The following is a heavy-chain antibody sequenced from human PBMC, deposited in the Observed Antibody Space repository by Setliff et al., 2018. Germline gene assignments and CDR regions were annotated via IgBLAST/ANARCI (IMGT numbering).Heavy chain of an antibody. D-gene: IGHD6-19*01. CDR1: GGSISRYY. J-gene: IGHJ6*03. CDR3: AREQWLDPPGFYYMDV. Sequence: SETLSLTCTVSGGSISRYYWSWLRQPAGKGLEWIGHIYIGGSANYNPSLKSRVTMSIDTSKNQFSLKLNSVTAADMAVYYCAREQWLDPPGFYYMDVWAKGTTVTVSS. V-gene: IGHV4-4*07. CDR2: IYIGGSA.